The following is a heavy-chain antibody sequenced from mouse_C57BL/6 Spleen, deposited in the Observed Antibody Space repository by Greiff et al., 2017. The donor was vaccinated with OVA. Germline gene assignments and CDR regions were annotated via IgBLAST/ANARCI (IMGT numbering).Heavy chain of an antibody. J-gene: IGHJ2*01. CDR2: ISDGGSYT. CDR3: ARGSSYDFDY. CDR1: GFTFSSYA. Sequence: VQLQQSGGGLVKPGGSLKLSCAASGFTFSSYAMSWVRQTPEKRLEWVATISDGGSYTYYPDNVQGRFTISRDNAKNNLYLQMSHLKSEDTAMYYCARGSSYDFDYWGQGTTLTVSS. V-gene: IGHV5-4*01. D-gene: IGHD1-1*01.